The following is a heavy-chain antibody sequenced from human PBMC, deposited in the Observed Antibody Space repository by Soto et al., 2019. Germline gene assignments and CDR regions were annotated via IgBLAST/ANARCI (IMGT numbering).Heavy chain of an antibody. CDR2: ISGSSGST. V-gene: IGHV3-23*01. CDR1: GFTFSSYA. CDR3: AKAPSSYYDILTGYSGL. J-gene: IGHJ4*02. Sequence: GGSLRLSCAASGFTFSSYAMSWVRQAPGKGLEWVSAISGSSGSTYYADSVKGRFTISRDNSKNTLYLQMNSLRAEDTAVYYCAKAPSSYYDILTGYSGLWGQGTLVTVSS. D-gene: IGHD3-9*01.